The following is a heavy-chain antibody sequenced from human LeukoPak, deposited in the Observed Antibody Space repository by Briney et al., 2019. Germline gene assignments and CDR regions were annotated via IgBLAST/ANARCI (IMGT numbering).Heavy chain of an antibody. CDR3: AKVGRQQLVLEYFQH. V-gene: IGHV3-23*01. J-gene: IGHJ1*01. Sequence: PGGSLRLSCAASGFTFSSYAMSWVRQVPGKGLEWVSAISGSGGSTYYADSVKGRFTISRDNSKNTLYLQMNSLRAEDTAVYYCAKVGRQQLVLEYFQHWGQGTLVTVSS. D-gene: IGHD6-13*01. CDR2: ISGSGGST. CDR1: GFTFSSYA.